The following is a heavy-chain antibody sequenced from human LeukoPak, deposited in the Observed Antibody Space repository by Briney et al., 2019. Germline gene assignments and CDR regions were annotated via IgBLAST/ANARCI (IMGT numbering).Heavy chain of an antibody. J-gene: IGHJ4*02. CDR3: ASTSY. Sequence: SETLSLTCAVYGGSFSGYYWSWIRQPPGKGLEWIGGINHSGSTKYNPSLKSRVTISVDTSNNQFSLKLSSVTAADTAVYYCASTSYWGQGTLVTVSS. CDR1: GGSFSGYY. V-gene: IGHV4-34*01. CDR2: INHSGST.